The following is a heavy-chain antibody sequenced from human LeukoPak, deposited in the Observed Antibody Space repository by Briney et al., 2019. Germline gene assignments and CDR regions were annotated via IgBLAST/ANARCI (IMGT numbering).Heavy chain of an antibody. Sequence: GGSLRLSCAASGFTFSSYAMGWVRQAPGKGLEWVSAISGSGGSTYYADSVKGRFTISRDNSKNTLYLQMNSLRAEDTAVYYCAKDRLAAAEGLIDYWGQGTLVTVSS. D-gene: IGHD6-13*01. J-gene: IGHJ4*02. CDR1: GFTFSSYA. CDR3: AKDRLAAAEGLIDY. CDR2: ISGSGGST. V-gene: IGHV3-23*01.